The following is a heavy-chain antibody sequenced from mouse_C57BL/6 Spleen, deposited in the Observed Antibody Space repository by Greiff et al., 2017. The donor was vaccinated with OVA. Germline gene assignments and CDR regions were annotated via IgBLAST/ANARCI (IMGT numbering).Heavy chain of an antibody. CDR3: ARGHWDGYFDV. J-gene: IGHJ1*03. CDR2: INPGSGGT. CDR1: GYAFTNYL. Sequence: VQLVESGAELVRPGTSVKVSCKASGYAFTNYLIEWVKQRPGQGLEWIGVINPGSGGTNYNEKFKGKATLTADKSSSTAYMQLSSLTSEDSAVYFCARGHWDGYFDVWGTGTTVTVSS. D-gene: IGHD4-1*01. V-gene: IGHV1-54*01.